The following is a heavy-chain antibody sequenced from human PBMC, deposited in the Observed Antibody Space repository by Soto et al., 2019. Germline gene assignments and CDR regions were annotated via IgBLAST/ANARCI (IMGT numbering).Heavy chain of an antibody. CDR1: GYTFTSYY. CDR2: INPSGGST. D-gene: IGHD3-22*01. CDR3: ARARALYYYDSSGYRTPDAFDI. Sequence: GASVKVSCKASGYTFTSYYMHWVRQAPGQGLEWMGIINPSGGSTSYAQKFQGRVTMTRDTSTSTVYMELSSLRSEDTAVYYCARARALYYYDSSGYRTPDAFDIWGQGTMVTVSS. J-gene: IGHJ3*02. V-gene: IGHV1-46*01.